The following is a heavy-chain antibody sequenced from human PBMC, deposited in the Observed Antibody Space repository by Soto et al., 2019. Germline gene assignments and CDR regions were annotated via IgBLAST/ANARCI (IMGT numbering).Heavy chain of an antibody. J-gene: IGHJ3*02. V-gene: IGHV1-24*01. D-gene: IGHD2-21*02. CDR3: ATEDTVVTARGAFDI. CDR2: FDPEDGET. CDR1: GYTLTELS. Sequence: ASVKVSCKVSGYTLTELSMHCVLQSPLKGLEWMGGFDPEDGETIYAQKFQGRVTMTEDTSTDTAYMELSSLRSEDTAVYYCATEDTVVTARGAFDIWGQGTMVTVSS.